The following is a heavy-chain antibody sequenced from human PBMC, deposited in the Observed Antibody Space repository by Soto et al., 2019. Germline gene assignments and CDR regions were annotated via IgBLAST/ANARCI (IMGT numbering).Heavy chain of an antibody. Sequence: GGSLRLSCAASGFTVSSNSMSWVRQAPGKGLEWVSLIYTDGGTYYGDSVKGRFTISRDTSKNTLSLQMTSLRADDTAVYYCARDPAVEVTTTPYYYYGMDVWGQGTTVTVSS. CDR2: IYTDGGT. CDR3: ARDPAVEVTTTPYYYYGMDV. J-gene: IGHJ6*02. V-gene: IGHV3-53*01. CDR1: GFTVSSNS. D-gene: IGHD4-17*01.